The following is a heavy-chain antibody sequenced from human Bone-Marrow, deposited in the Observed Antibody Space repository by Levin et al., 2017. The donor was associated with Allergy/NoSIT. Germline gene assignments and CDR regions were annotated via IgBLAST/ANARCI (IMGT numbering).Heavy chain of an antibody. V-gene: IGHV3-23*01. CDR3: AKGWGDNWNGPKDVFDI. Sequence: GGSLRLSCAASEFTFSNSAMNWVRQAPGKGLEWVSAITGSAITTYYSDSVKGRFTISRDNSRNTLYLQMDSLRADDTAVYLCAKGWGDNWNGPKDVFDIWGQGTMVTVSS. CDR1: EFTFSNSA. CDR2: ITGSAITT. J-gene: IGHJ3*02. D-gene: IGHD1-20*01.